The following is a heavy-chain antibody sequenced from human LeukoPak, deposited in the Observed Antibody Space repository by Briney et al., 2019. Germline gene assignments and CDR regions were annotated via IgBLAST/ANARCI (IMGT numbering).Heavy chain of an antibody. Sequence: GGSLRLSCAASGFTFSRYSMHWVRQAPGKGLEWVALISFDETNKNYADSVKGRFTISRDNSKNTLYLQMNSLRAEDTAVYYCAKEMGATNYFEYWGQGTLVTVSS. CDR3: AKEMGATNYFEY. CDR2: ISFDETNK. D-gene: IGHD1-26*01. V-gene: IGHV3-30*04. J-gene: IGHJ4*02. CDR1: GFTFSRYS.